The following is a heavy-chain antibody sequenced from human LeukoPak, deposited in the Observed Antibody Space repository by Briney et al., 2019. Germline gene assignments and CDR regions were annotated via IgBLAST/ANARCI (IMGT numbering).Heavy chain of an antibody. J-gene: IGHJ4*02. CDR2: FTSMSRTI. D-gene: IGHD6-13*01. CDR1: GFTFSNAW. V-gene: IGHV3-21*01. Sequence: PGGSLRLSCAASGFTFSNAWMSWVRQAPGKGLEWVSSFTSMSRTIYYADSVKGRFTISRDDAKKSLYLQMNSLRVEDTAIYYCARQSSGIAATDKIDYWGQGTLVTVSS. CDR3: ARQSSGIAATDKIDY.